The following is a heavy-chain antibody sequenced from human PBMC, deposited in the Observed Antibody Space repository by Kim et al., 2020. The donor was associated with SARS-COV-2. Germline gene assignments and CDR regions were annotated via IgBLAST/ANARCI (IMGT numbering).Heavy chain of an antibody. J-gene: IGHJ6*02. CDR2: IIPIFGTA. V-gene: IGHV1-69*06. Sequence: SVKVSCKASGGTFSSYAISWVRQAPGQGLEWMGGIIPIFGTANYAQKFQGRVTITADKSTSTAYMELSSLRSEDTAVYYCARDDHPIQSSSGYFYYYYGMDVWGQGTTVTVSS. D-gene: IGHD3-22*01. CDR3: ARDDHPIQSSSGYFYYYYGMDV. CDR1: GGTFSSYA.